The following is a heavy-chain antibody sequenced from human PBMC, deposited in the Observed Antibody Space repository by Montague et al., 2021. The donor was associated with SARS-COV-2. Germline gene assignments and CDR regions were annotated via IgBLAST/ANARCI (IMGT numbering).Heavy chain of an antibody. Sequence: SLRFSCAASGFTFDDHGMSWVRQAPGKGLEWVSGINWNGGSTGYADSVKGRFTISRDNAKNSLYLQMNSLRAEDTALYYCASGYSSSWDIFDYWGQGTLVTVSS. CDR1: GFTFDDHG. CDR3: ASGYSSSWDIFDY. CDR2: INWNGGST. D-gene: IGHD6-13*01. V-gene: IGHV3-20*04. J-gene: IGHJ4*02.